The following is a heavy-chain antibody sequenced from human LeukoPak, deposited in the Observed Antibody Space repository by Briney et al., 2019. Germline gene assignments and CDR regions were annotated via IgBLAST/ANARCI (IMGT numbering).Heavy chain of an antibody. V-gene: IGHV4-59*01. D-gene: IGHD3-10*01. CDR1: GGSISSYY. CDR2: IYYSGST. J-gene: IGHJ4*02. CDR3: ARGYYYGSGSYYGY. Sequence: PSETLSLTCTVSGGSISSYYWSWSRQPPGKGLEWIGYIYYSGSTNYNPSLKSRVTISVDTSKNQFSLKLSSVTAADTAVYYCARGYYYGSGSYYGYWGQGTLVTVSS.